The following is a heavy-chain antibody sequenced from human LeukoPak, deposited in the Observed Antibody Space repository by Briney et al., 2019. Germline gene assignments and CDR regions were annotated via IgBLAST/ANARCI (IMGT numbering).Heavy chain of an antibody. J-gene: IGHJ4*02. V-gene: IGHV1-18*01. Sequence: GASVKVSCKASGYTFTSYGISWVRQAPGQGLEWMGWISAYNGNTNYAQKLQGRVTMTTDTSTSTAYMELRGLRSDDTAVYYCAREYYYDSSGYSESFDYWGQGTLVTVSS. D-gene: IGHD3-22*01. CDR1: GYTFTSYG. CDR3: AREYYYDSSGYSESFDY. CDR2: ISAYNGNT.